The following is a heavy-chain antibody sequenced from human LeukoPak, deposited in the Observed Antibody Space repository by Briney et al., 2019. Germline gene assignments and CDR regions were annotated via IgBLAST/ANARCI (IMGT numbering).Heavy chain of an antibody. CDR2: ISYDGSDK. J-gene: IGHJ4*02. CDR3: AKDSGIPGAVKYYFDY. Sequence: GGSLRLSCAASGITFSSCGMHWVRQTPGKELEWVAIISYDGSDKYYADSVKGRFTISRDNSKNTLYLQMNSLRADDTAVYYCAKDSGIPGAVKYYFDYWGQGTLVTVSS. D-gene: IGHD6-13*01. CDR1: GITFSSCG. V-gene: IGHV3-30*18.